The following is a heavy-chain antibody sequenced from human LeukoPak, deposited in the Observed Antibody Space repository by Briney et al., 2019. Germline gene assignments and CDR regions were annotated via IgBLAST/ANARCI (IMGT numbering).Heavy chain of an antibody. V-gene: IGHV3-9*03. CDR3: AKDIKGDCTKLFDY. CDR1: GFTFDDYA. CDR2: ISWNSGSI. Sequence: PGGSLRLSCAASGFTFDDYAMHWVRQAPGKGLEWVSGISWNSGSIGYADSVKGRFTISRDNAKNSLYLQMNSLRAEDMALYYCAKDIKGDCTKLFDYWGQGTLVTVSS. J-gene: IGHJ4*02. D-gene: IGHD2-8*01.